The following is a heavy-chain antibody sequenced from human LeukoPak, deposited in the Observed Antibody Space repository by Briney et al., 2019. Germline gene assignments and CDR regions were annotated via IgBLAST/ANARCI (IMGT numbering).Heavy chain of an antibody. D-gene: IGHD2-15*01. Sequence: PGGSLRLSCAASGCTFSSYSMSWVRQAPGKGLEWVSAISGSGSSTYYADSVKGRSTTARTTSKHSLYTQMNSLRAEATAVYYFAKMWAIVVVVAAPRLVGYWGRGTLVTVSS. J-gene: IGHJ4*02. CDR2: ISGSGSST. CDR1: GCTFSSYS. CDR3: AKMWAIVVVVAAPRLVGY. V-gene: IGHV3-23*01.